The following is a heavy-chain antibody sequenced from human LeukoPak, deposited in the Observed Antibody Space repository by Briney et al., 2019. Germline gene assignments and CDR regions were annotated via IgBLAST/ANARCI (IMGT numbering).Heavy chain of an antibody. J-gene: IGHJ5*02. D-gene: IGHD3-22*01. Sequence: SVKVSCKASGGTFSSYAISWVRQAPGQGLEWMGGIIPIFGTANYAQKFQGRVTITTDESTSTAYMEPSSLRSEDTAVYYCARCPYDSSGYRMFDPWGQGTLVTVSS. CDR3: ARCPYDSSGYRMFDP. CDR1: GGTFSSYA. CDR2: IIPIFGTA. V-gene: IGHV1-69*05.